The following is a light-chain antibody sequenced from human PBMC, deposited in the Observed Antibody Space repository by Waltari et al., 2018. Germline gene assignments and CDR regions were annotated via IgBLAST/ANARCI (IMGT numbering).Light chain of an antibody. CDR3: QVWDRSSGVKVF. J-gene: IGLJ2*01. CDR1: NIGSNS. CDR2: YDT. Sequence: SYVLAQPPSVSVAPGATASITCGGNNIGSNSGHWDQQKPGQAPVLVIYYDTARPSGIPERFSSSISENTATLTISRVEAGDEADYYCQVWDRSSGVKVFFGGGTKMTVL. V-gene: IGLV3-21*04.